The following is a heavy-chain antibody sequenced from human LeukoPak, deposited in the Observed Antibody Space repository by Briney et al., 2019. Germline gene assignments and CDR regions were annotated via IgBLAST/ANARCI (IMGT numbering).Heavy chain of an antibody. CDR2: INHSGST. Sequence: SETLSLTCAVYGGSFSGYYWSWIRQPPGKGLEWIGEINHSGSTNYNPSLKSRVTISVDTSKNQFSLKLSSVTAADTAVYYCARAGPYYYDSSGYHNRVAFDIWAKGQWSPSLQ. J-gene: IGHJ3*02. CDR3: ARAGPYYYDSSGYHNRVAFDI. CDR1: GGSFSGYY. V-gene: IGHV4-34*01. D-gene: IGHD3-22*01.